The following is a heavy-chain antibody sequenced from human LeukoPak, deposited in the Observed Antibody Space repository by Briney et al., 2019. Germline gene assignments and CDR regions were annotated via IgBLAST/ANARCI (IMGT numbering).Heavy chain of an antibody. J-gene: IGHJ4*02. D-gene: IGHD6-19*01. CDR3: ARGEQWLVRY. Sequence: ASVKVSCKTFGYTFSGYYIHWLRQAPGQGLEWMGRIDPNSGDTNYAQKFQGRVTMTRDTSINTVYMQLRSDDTAVYYCARGEQWLVRYWGQGTLVTVS. CDR2: IDPNSGDT. V-gene: IGHV1-2*06. CDR1: GYTFSGYY.